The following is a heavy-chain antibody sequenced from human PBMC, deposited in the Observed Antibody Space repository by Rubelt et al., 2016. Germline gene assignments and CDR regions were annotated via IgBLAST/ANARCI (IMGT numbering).Heavy chain of an antibody. CDR3: ATEIAVAGTIPFDP. D-gene: IGHD6-19*01. J-gene: IGHJ5*02. Sequence: GLEWMGWINPNSGGTNYAQKFQGRVTMTRDTSISTAYMELSRLRSEDTAVYYCATEIAVAGTIPFDPWGQGTLVTVSS. V-gene: IGHV1-2*02. CDR2: INPNSGGT.